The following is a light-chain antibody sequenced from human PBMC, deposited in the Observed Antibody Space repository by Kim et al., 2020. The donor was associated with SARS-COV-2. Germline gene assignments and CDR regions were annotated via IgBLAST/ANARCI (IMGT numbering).Light chain of an antibody. CDR2: KNH. Sequence: QSVTISCSGSSSNIGNNFVYWYQQSPGTAPKVLIYKNHRRPSGVPDRFSGSKSGTSASLAISGLRSEDEGDYYCASWDDSLSGFVVFGGGTQLTVL. CDR3: ASWDDSLSGFVV. J-gene: IGLJ2*01. V-gene: IGLV1-47*01. CDR1: SSNIGNNF.